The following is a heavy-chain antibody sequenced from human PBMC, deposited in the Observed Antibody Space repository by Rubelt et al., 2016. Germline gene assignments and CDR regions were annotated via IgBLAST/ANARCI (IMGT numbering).Heavy chain of an antibody. CDR3: AREVRGYSYGFGPKVGWFDP. CDR2: ISYDGSNK. CDR1: GFTFSSYA. D-gene: IGHD5-18*01. V-gene: IGHV3-30*04. J-gene: IGHJ5*02. Sequence: VQLLESGGGLVRPGGSLRLSCAASGFTFSSYAMSWVRQAPGKGLEWVAVISYDGSNKYYADSVKGRFTISRDNSKKTLYLQMNSLRAEDTAVYYCAREVRGYSYGFGPKVGWFDPWGQGTLVTVSS.